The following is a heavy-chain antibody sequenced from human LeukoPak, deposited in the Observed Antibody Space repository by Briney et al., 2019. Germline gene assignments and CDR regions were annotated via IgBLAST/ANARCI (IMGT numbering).Heavy chain of an antibody. CDR2: IKQDGSEK. Sequence: TGGSLRLSCAASGFTFSSYWMSWVRQAPGKGLEWVANIKQDGSEKYYVDSVKGRFTISRDNAKNSLYLQMNSLRAEDTAVYYCARALDSSSSRYQAFEEWGQGTLVTVSS. CDR3: ARALDSSSSRYQAFEE. CDR1: GFTFSSYW. J-gene: IGHJ4*02. V-gene: IGHV3-7*01. D-gene: IGHD2-2*01.